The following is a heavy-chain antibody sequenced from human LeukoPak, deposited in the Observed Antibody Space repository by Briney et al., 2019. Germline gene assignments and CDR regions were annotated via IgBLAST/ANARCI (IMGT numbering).Heavy chain of an antibody. CDR2: INPNSGGT. CDR1: GGTFSSYA. J-gene: IGHJ4*02. Sequence: ASVKVSCKASGGTFSSYAISWVRQAPGQGLECMGWINPNSGGTNYAQKFQGRVTMTRDTSISTAYMELSRLRSDDTAVYYCARDLFGYDFWSGYSGYFDYWGQGTLVTVSS. V-gene: IGHV1-2*02. D-gene: IGHD3-3*01. CDR3: ARDLFGYDFWSGYSGYFDY.